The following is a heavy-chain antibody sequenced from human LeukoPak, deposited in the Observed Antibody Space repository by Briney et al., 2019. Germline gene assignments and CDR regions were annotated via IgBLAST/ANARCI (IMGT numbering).Heavy chain of an antibody. CDR1: GGSISSGGYS. V-gene: IGHV4-30-2*01. CDR3: ARGGGYCSSNTCSPFDY. J-gene: IGHJ4*02. Sequence: PSETLSLTCAVSGGSISSGGYSWIWVRQPPGKGLEWIGYIYHSGSTYYNPSLESRVTISIDTSKNQFSLKLTSVTAADTAFYYCARGGGYCSSNTCSPFDYWGQGTLVTVSS. CDR2: IYHSGST. D-gene: IGHD2-2*01.